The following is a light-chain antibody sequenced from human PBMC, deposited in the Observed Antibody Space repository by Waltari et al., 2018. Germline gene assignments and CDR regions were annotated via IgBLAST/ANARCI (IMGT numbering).Light chain of an antibody. V-gene: IGKV1-5*03. CDR3: QQYSTYSSYT. Sequence: DIQMTQSPSTLSASVGDRVTITCRASQSISSWLAWYQQNPGKAPKLLIYKASSLESGVPSRFSGSGSWTEFTLTISSLQPDDFATYYCQQYSTYSSYTFGQGTKLEIK. CDR1: QSISSW. CDR2: KAS. J-gene: IGKJ2*01.